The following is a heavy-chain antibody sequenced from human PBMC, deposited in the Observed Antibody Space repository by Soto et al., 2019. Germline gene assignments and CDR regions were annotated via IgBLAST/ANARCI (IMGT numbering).Heavy chain of an antibody. V-gene: IGHV4-59*01. J-gene: IGHJ4*02. CDR3: ARTSPVAGGFDY. D-gene: IGHD6-19*01. Sequence: QVQLQESGPGLVKPSETLSLTCTVSGGSISNYYWNWIRQAPGKRLEWIGYIYYTTNYNPSLKSRVTISADTSKNQISLKLTSVTAADTAVYYCARTSPVAGGFDYWGQGTLVTVSS. CDR1: GGSISNYY. CDR2: IYYTT.